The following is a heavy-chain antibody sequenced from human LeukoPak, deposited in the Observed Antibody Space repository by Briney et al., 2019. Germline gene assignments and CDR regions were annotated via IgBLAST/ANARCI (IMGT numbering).Heavy chain of an antibody. CDR2: INPNSGGT. CDR3: ARSSTTVTLSPSSFRY. J-gene: IGHJ4*02. V-gene: IGHV1-2*02. Sequence: ASVKVSCKASGYTFTGYYMHWVRQAPGQGLEWMGWINPNSGGTNYAQKFQGRVTMTRDTSISTAYMELSRLRSDDTAVYYCARSSTTVTLSPSSFRYWGQGTLVTVSS. CDR1: GYTFTGYY. D-gene: IGHD4-17*01.